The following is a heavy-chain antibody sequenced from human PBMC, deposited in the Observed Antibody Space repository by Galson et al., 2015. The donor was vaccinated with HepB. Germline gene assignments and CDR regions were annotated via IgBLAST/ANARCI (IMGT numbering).Heavy chain of an antibody. Sequence: SLRLSCAASGFTFSDYYMSWIRQAPGKGLEWVSYISSSGSTIYYADSVKGRFTISRDNAKNSLYLQMNSLRAEDTAVYYCASLDIVVVPAAAPGDYWGQGTLVTVSS. CDR1: GFTFSDYY. J-gene: IGHJ4*02. CDR2: ISSSGSTI. V-gene: IGHV3-11*01. D-gene: IGHD2-2*03. CDR3: ASLDIVVVPAAAPGDY.